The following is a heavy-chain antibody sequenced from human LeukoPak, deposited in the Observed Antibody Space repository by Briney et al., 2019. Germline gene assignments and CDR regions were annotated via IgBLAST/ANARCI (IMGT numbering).Heavy chain of an antibody. V-gene: IGHV4-59*01. CDR1: GGSISSYY. D-gene: IGHD2-15*01. CDR2: IYYSGST. CDR3: ARSAPYCSGGSCYHY. J-gene: IGHJ4*02. Sequence: SETLSLTCTVSGGSISSYYWSWIRQPPGKGLEWIGYIYYSGSTNYNPSLKSRVTISVDTSKNQFSLKLSSVTAADTAVYYCARSAPYCSGGSCYHYWGQGTLDTVSS.